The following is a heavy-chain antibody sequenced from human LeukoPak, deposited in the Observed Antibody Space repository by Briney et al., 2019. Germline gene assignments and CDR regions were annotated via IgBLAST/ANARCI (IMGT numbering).Heavy chain of an antibody. Sequence: NPSETLSLTCTVSGYSISSSYYWDWIRQPPGKGLEWIGSIYYSGSTYYNPSLKSRVTISVDTSKNQFSLRLSSVTAADTAVYYCAREAQEKDCSGGSCYFRWGQGTLVTVSS. J-gene: IGHJ4*02. D-gene: IGHD2-15*01. CDR1: GYSISSSYY. CDR3: AREAQEKDCSGGSCYFR. CDR2: IYYSGST. V-gene: IGHV4-38-2*02.